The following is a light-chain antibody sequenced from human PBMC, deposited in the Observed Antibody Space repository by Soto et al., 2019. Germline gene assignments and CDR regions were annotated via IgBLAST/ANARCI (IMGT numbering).Light chain of an antibody. CDR3: QPHSNWPIT. J-gene: IGKJ5*01. V-gene: IGKV3-15*01. CDR2: YAS. CDR1: QSVSSN. Sequence: EIVMTQSPATLSVSPGERATLSCRASQSVSSNLAWYQQKPDQAPRLLIYYASTRATGIPARFSGSGSGTEFTLTINSLQSEDLAVYDCQPHSNWPITVGQGTRLEIK.